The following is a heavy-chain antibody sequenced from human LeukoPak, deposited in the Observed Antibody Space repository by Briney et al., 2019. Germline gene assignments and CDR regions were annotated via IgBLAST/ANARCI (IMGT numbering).Heavy chain of an antibody. CDR1: GFTFSSYA. J-gene: IGHJ4*02. CDR3: VRTDSSGYYFG. V-gene: IGHV3-23*01. CDR2: ISGSGGST. D-gene: IGHD3-22*01. Sequence: PGGSLRLSCAASGFTFSSYAMSWVRQAPGKGLEWVSAISGSGGSTYYADSVKGRFTISRDNSKNTLYLQMNSLRAEDTAVYYCVRTDSSGYYFGWGQGTLVTVSS.